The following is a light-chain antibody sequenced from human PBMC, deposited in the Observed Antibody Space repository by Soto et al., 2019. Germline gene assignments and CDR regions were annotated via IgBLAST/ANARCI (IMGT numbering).Light chain of an antibody. CDR1: QSVSSN. CDR2: GAS. Sequence: IVMTQSPATLSLSPVQSLSFSCPASQSVSSNLAWYQQKPGQAPRLLIYGASTRATGIPARFSGSGSGTEFTLAISSLQSEDFAVYSCQQYNNWPDFFGKGTKVDIK. V-gene: IGKV3-15*01. CDR3: QQYNNWPDF. J-gene: IGKJ1*01.